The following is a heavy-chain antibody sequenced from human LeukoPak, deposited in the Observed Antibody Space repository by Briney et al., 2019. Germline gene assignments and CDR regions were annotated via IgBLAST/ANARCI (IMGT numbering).Heavy chain of an antibody. CDR3: ARGGRYNRPFDY. D-gene: IGHD5-24*01. J-gene: IGHJ4*02. CDR1: GGSLSSYY. Sequence: PSETLSLTCTVSGGSLSSYYWSWIRQPPGKGLEWIGNIYYSGSTNYNPSLKSRVTISVDTSKNQFSLKLSSVTAADTAVYYCARGGRYNRPFDYWGQGTLVTVSS. CDR2: IYYSGST. V-gene: IGHV4-59*01.